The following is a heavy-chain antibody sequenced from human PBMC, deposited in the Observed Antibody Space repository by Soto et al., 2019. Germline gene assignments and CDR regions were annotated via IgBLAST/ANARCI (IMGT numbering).Heavy chain of an antibody. Sequence: SETLSLTCTVSGGSISSGGYYWSWIRQHPGKGLEWIGYIYYSGSTYYNQSLKSRVTISVDTSKNQISLKLSSVTAADTAVYYCARDHTMVRPPEYYFDYWGQGTLVTVSS. CDR3: ARDHTMVRPPEYYFDY. CDR1: GGSISSGGYY. CDR2: IYYSGST. J-gene: IGHJ4*02. V-gene: IGHV4-31*03. D-gene: IGHD3-10*01.